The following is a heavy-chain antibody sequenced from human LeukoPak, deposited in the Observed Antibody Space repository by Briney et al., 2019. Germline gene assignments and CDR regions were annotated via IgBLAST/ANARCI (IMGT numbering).Heavy chain of an antibody. V-gene: IGHV3-48*03. CDR2: VSSSGGTM. J-gene: IGHJ6*02. Sequence: GGSLRLSCAASGFTFSNYEMNWVRQAPGKGLEWISFVSSSGGTMYYADSVRGRFTLSRDNAKTSLYLQMNSLRAEDTAVYYCARTEMSPFYYYGMDVWGQGTTVTVS. D-gene: IGHD5-24*01. CDR1: GFTFSNYE. CDR3: ARTEMSPFYYYGMDV.